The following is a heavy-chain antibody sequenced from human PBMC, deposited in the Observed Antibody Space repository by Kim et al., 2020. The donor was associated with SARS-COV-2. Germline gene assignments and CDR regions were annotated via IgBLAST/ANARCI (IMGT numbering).Heavy chain of an antibody. D-gene: IGHD3-22*01. V-gene: IGHV3-30*18. J-gene: IGHJ4*02. CDR3: AKLGHYYDSSGYSYFDY. Sequence: GGSLRLSCAASGFTFSSYGMHWVRQAPGKGLEWVAVISYDGSNKYYADSVKGRFTIPRDNSKNTLYLQMNSLRAEDTAVYYCAKLGHYYDSSGYSYFDYWGQGTLVTVSS. CDR2: ISYDGSNK. CDR1: GFTFSSYG.